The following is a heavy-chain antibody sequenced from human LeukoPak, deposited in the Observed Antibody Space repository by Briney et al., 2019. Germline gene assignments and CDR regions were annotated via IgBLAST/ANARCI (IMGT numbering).Heavy chain of an antibody. V-gene: IGHV1-2*02. D-gene: IGHD2-8*01. J-gene: IGHJ4*02. CDR1: GYTFTGYY. CDR2: INPNSGGT. CDR3: ARTDCTNGVCSVSDY. Sequence: ASVKVSCKASGYTFTGYYMHWVRQAPGQGLEWMGWINPNSGGTNYAQKFQGRVTMTTDTSTSTAYMELRSLRSDDTAVYYCARTDCTNGVCSVSDYWGQGTLVTVSS.